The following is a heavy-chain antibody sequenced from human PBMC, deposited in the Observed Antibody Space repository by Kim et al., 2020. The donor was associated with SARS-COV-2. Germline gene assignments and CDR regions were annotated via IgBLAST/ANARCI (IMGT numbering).Heavy chain of an antibody. CDR3: ARDIGCSSTSCPLDY. V-gene: IGHV1-69*13. D-gene: IGHD2-2*01. J-gene: IGHJ4*02. Sequence: SVKVSCKASGGTFSSYAISWVRQAPGQGLEWMGGIIPIFGTANYAQKFQGRVTITADESTSTAYMELSSLRSEDTAVYYCARDIGCSSTSCPLDYWGQGTLVTVSS. CDR2: IIPIFGTA. CDR1: GGTFSSYA.